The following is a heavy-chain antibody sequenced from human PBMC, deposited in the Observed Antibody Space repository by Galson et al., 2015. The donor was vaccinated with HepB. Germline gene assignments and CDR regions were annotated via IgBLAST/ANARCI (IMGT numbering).Heavy chain of an antibody. V-gene: IGHV3-7*03. CDR3: ARHSGDFWSGYSRKGSPAFDY. J-gene: IGHJ4*02. Sequence: SLRLSCAASGLTFSSYWLSWVRQAPGKGLEWVANIKQDGTEKYYVDSVKGRFTISRDNAKNSLYLQMNSLRAEDTAVYYCARHSGDFWSGYSRKGSPAFDYWGQGTLVTVSS. D-gene: IGHD3-3*01. CDR2: IKQDGTEK. CDR1: GLTFSSYW.